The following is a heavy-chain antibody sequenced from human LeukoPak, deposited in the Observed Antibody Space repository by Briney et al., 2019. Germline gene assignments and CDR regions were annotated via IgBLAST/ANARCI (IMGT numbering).Heavy chain of an antibody. J-gene: IGHJ4*02. CDR2: ISYDGSNK. CDR3: ARGERYYYGSGRNPNFDY. CDR1: GFTFSSYA. Sequence: PGGSLRLSCAASGFTFSSYAMHWVRQAPGKGLEWVAVISYDGSNKYYADSVKGRFTISRDNSKNTLYLQMNSLRAEDTAVYYCARGERYYYGSGRNPNFDYWGQGTLVTVSS. V-gene: IGHV3-30-3*01. D-gene: IGHD3-10*01.